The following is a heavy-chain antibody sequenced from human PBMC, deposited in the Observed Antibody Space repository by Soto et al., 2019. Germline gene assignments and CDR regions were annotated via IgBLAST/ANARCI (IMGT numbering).Heavy chain of an antibody. CDR1: GYRFTSQW. Sequence: GESLKISCKVSGYRFTSQWIGWVRQRPGKALEWMGIIYPIVSDTRYSPSFQGQVTISADKSISTAYLQWSSLRASDNDMYYCEVELSNAFDVWGQ. D-gene: IGHD3-16*02. CDR2: IYPIVSDT. CDR3: EVELSNAFDV. V-gene: IGHV5-51*01. J-gene: IGHJ3*01.